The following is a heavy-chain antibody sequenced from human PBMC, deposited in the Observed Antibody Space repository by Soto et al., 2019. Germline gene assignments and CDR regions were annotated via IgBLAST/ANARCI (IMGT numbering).Heavy chain of an antibody. CDR3: ARVYSGSYSDY. CDR2: IFHSGST. J-gene: IGHJ4*02. Sequence: QVQLQESGPGLVKPSGTLSLTCAVSGGSISSNNWWSWVRQPPGKGLEWIGEIFHSGSTHYSPSLKSRVTISVDKSKHQFSLKLTSVTAADTAVYYSARVYSGSYSDYWGQGTLVTVSS. D-gene: IGHD1-26*01. V-gene: IGHV4-4*02. CDR1: GGSISSNNW.